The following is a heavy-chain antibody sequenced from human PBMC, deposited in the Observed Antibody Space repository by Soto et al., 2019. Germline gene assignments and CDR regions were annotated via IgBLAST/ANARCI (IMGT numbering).Heavy chain of an antibody. V-gene: IGHV4-39*01. J-gene: IGHJ6*02. Sequence: PSETLSLTCTVSGGSISSSSYYWGWIRQPPGKGLEWIGSIYYSGSTYYNPSLKSRVTISVDTSKNQFSLKLSSVTATDTAVYYCARLGRGPHYYYGMDVWGQGTTVTVS. D-gene: IGHD1-26*01. CDR1: GGSISSSSYY. CDR3: ARLGRGPHYYYGMDV. CDR2: IYYSGST.